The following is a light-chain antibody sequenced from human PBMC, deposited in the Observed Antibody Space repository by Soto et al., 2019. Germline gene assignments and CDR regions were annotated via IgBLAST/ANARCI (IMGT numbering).Light chain of an antibody. CDR3: QQYGSLVT. CDR1: QSVTSN. V-gene: IGKV3-15*01. J-gene: IGKJ1*01. CDR2: GAS. Sequence: EIVMTQSPATLSVSPGERATLSCRASQSVTSNLAWYQQKPGQAPSLLIYGASTRATGIPARFSGSGSGTDFTLTISRLEPEDLAVYYCQQYGSLVTFGQGTKVDIK.